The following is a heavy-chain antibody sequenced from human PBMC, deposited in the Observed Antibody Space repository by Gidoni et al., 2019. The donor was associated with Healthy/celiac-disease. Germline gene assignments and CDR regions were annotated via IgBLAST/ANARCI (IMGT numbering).Heavy chain of an antibody. CDR3: ARDFTGLASGMDV. J-gene: IGHJ6*02. CDR1: GFTVSSNY. CDR2: IYIGGST. Sequence: EVQLVESGGGLVQTGGSLRLSCAASGFTVSSNYMSWVRQAPGKGLGWVSVIYIGGSTYYADSVKGRFTISRDNSKNTLYLQMNSLRAEDTAVYYCARDFTGLASGMDVWGQGTTVTVSS. V-gene: IGHV3-66*01. D-gene: IGHD6-19*01.